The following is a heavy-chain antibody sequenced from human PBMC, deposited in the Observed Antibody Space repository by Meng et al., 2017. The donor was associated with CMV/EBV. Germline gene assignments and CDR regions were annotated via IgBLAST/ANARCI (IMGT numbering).Heavy chain of an antibody. J-gene: IGHJ3*02. D-gene: IGHD2-2*02. CDR2: IIPIFGTA. CDR3: ARGSRYCSSTSCHRGVFDI. CDR1: GGTFSSYA. Sequence: SVKVSCKASGGTFSSYAISWVRQAPGQGLEWMGGIIPIFGTANYAQKFQGRVTITTDESTSTAYMELSSLRSEDTAVYYCARGSRYCSSTSCHRGVFDIWGQGTMVTVSS. V-gene: IGHV1-69*05.